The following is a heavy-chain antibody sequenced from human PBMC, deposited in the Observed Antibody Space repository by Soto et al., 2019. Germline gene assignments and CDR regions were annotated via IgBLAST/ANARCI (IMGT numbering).Heavy chain of an antibody. J-gene: IGHJ3*02. D-gene: IGHD6-19*01. Sequence: SETLSLTCTVSGGSISSYYWSWIRQPPGKGLEWIGYIYYSGSTNYNPSLKSRVTISVDTSKNRFSLKLSSVTAADTAGYYCARDPPWLGGSSGWSLAFDIWGQGTMVTVSS. CDR2: IYYSGST. CDR1: GGSISSYY. V-gene: IGHV4-59*01. CDR3: ARDPPWLGGSSGWSLAFDI.